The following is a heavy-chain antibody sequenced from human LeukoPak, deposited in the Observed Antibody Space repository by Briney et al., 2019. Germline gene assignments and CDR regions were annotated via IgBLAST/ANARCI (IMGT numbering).Heavy chain of an antibody. J-gene: IGHJ4*02. CDR1: GYTFATHW. CDR2: IYPGDADI. CDR3: ARCDYGGNSFDY. Sequence: GESLKISCKGSGYTFATHWIGWVRQMPGKGLEWMGIIYPGDADIKYSPSSHVQVTISADKSVTTAYLQWSSLKASDTAMYYCARCDYGGNSFDYWGQGTLVTVSS. V-gene: IGHV5-51*01. D-gene: IGHD4-23*01.